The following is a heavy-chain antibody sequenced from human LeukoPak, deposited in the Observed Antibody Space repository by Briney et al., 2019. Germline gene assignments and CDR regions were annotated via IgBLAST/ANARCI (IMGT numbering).Heavy chain of an antibody. CDR1: GFTFSRYA. V-gene: IGHV3-23*01. J-gene: IGHJ5*02. Sequence: PGGSLRLSCAASGFTFSRYAMDWVRQAPGKGLDWVAAISENDVKTLYTDSVKGRFTISRDNSRNTLYLQMNSLRAEDTAVYYCAKRRLGARPIDTWGQGSLVTVSS. CDR3: AKRRLGARPIDT. CDR2: ISENDVKT. D-gene: IGHD6-6*01.